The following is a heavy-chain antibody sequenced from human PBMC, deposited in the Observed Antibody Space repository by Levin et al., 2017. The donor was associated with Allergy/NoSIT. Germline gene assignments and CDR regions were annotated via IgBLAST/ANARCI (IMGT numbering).Heavy chain of an antibody. CDR3: ARKGREANGAYTYDNGFDV. V-gene: IGHV3-74*03. D-gene: IGHD1-26*01. CDR2: INTDGTSA. J-gene: IGHJ6*02. Sequence: GGSLRLSCVASGFAFSDYWMHWVRQVPGKGPVWVARINTDGTSASSADSVKGRFSIFRDNAENTLYLQMNSLRAEDTAVYYCARKGREANGAYTYDNGFDVWGQGTTVTVSS. CDR1: GFAFSDYW.